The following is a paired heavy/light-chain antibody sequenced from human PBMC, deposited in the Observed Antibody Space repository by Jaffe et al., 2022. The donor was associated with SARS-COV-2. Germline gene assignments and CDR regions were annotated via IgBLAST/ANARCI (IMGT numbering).Light chain of an antibody. CDR1: QSIVGW. CDR2: ESS. V-gene: IGKV1-5*03. J-gene: IGKJ3*01. Sequence: DIQMTQSPSTLSASVGDRVTITCRASQSIVGWLAWYQQKPGKAPKVLIYESSTLESGVPPRFSGSGSGTEFTLTISSLQPDDFATYYCQQYNSFPFTFGPGTKVDIK. CDR3: QQYNSFPFT.
Heavy chain of an antibody. J-gene: IGHJ4*02. CDR2: MSYIGSS. D-gene: IGHD1-26*01. Sequence: QVQLQESGPGLVKPSETLSLICTVSGGSVRNSYWSWIRQPPGKTLEWIGYMSYIGSSSYNPSLKSRVTMSVDLSKNHFSLKLSSVTAADTAVYYCAGSSGSSWNFDSWGQGTLVTVSS. CDR3: AGSSGSSWNFDS. CDR1: GGSVRNSY. V-gene: IGHV4-59*02.